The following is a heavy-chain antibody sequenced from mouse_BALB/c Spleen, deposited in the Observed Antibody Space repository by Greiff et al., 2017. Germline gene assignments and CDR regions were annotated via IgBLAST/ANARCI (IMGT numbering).Heavy chain of an antibody. CDR2: IDPSNSET. D-gene: IGHD1-1*01. CDR3: ARRDYYGSSYWYFDV. V-gene: IGHV1S127*01. J-gene: IGHJ1*01. CDR1: GYTFTSYW. Sequence: QVQLQQSGPELVRPGASVKMSCKASGYTFTSYWMHWVKQRPGQGLEWIGMIDPSNSETRLNQKFKDKATLNVDKSSNTAYMQLSSLTSEDSAVYYCARRDYYGSSYWYFDVWGAGTTVTVSS.